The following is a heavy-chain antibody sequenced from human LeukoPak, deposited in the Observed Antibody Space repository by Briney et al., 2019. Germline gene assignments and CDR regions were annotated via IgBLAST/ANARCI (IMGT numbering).Heavy chain of an antibody. CDR2: IKLDGSEK. CDR1: GFTFSNVW. CDR3: ARDQYDTWSRRGNFDS. Sequence: GGSLRLSCAASGFTFSNVWMSWVRQAPGKGLEWVANIKLDGSEKNYVDSVKGRFTISRDNTKNSLYLQMNSLRVEDTAVFYCARDQYDTWSRRGNFDSWGQGTLVIVSS. D-gene: IGHD3-3*01. V-gene: IGHV3-7*03. J-gene: IGHJ4*02.